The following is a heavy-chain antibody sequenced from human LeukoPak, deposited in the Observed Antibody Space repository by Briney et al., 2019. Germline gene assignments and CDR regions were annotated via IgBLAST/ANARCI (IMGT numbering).Heavy chain of an antibody. Sequence: ASVKVSCKASGYTFTSYGISWVRQAPGQGLEWMGWISAYNGNTNYAQKLQGRVTMTTDTSTSTAYMELRSLRSDDTAVYYCAGDRRTVGYCSGGSCTIRPFDYWGQGTLVTVSS. J-gene: IGHJ4*02. CDR1: GYTFTSYG. CDR2: ISAYNGNT. D-gene: IGHD2-15*01. V-gene: IGHV1-18*01. CDR3: AGDRRTVGYCSGGSCTIRPFDY.